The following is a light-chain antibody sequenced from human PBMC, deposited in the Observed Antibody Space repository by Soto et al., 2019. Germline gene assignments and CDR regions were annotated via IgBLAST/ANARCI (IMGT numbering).Light chain of an antibody. CDR3: QQRSNPFT. V-gene: IGKV3-11*01. Sequence: TQSPATLSVTPGERATLSCRASQSVSSYLAWYQQKPGQAPRLLIYDASNRATGIPARFSGSGSGTDFTLTISSLEPEDFAVYYCQQRSNPFTFGPGTMVD. CDR2: DAS. J-gene: IGKJ3*01. CDR1: QSVSSY.